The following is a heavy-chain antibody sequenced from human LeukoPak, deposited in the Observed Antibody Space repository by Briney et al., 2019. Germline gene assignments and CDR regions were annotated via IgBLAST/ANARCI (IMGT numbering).Heavy chain of an antibody. D-gene: IGHD5-18*01. CDR1: GYTFTSYG. Sequence: AASVKVSCKASGYTFTSYGISWVRQAPGQGLEWMGWISAYNGNTNYAQKPQGRVTMTTDTSTSTAYMELRSLRSDDTAVYYCARLLWDTVRRYYYGMDVWGQGTTVTVSS. CDR3: ARLLWDTVRRYYYGMDV. V-gene: IGHV1-18*01. CDR2: ISAYNGNT. J-gene: IGHJ6*02.